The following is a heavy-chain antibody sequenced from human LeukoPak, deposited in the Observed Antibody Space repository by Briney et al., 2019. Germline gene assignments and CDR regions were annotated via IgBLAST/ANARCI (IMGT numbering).Heavy chain of an antibody. CDR2: ITNDGSST. CDR3: AKARYSYAFEYSDS. D-gene: IGHD5-18*01. J-gene: IGHJ4*02. Sequence: GGSLRLSCAASGLTFSSHWMHWVRQAPGKGLVWVSRITNDGSSTTYADSVKGRFTISRDNSKNTLSLQVSSLRTEDTAVYYCAKARYSYAFEYSDSWGQGTLVTVSS. V-gene: IGHV3-74*01. CDR1: GLTFSSHW.